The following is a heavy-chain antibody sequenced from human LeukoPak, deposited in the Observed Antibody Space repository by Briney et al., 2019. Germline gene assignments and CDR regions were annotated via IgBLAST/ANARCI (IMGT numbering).Heavy chain of an antibody. CDR1: GGSISSISYY. V-gene: IGHV4-39*07. J-gene: IGHJ5*02. D-gene: IGHD3-22*01. Sequence: PSETLSLTCTVSGGSISSISYYWGWIRQPPGKGLEWIGEINHGGSTNYNPSLKSRVTISVDTSKNQFSLKLSSVTAADTAVYYCAREYIPIYDSSGRSGFDPWGQGTLVTVSS. CDR2: INHGGST. CDR3: AREYIPIYDSSGRSGFDP.